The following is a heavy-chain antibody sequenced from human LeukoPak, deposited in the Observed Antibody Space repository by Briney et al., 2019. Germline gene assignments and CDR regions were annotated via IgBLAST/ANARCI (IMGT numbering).Heavy chain of an antibody. CDR1: GFTLWSYA. Sequence: GGSLRLSCAASGFTLWSYAMSWVRQAPGKGLEWVSAISGSGASTYYADSVKGRSTIFRDNAKNTLYLQMNSLRAEDTAVYYCVRDLGGRSGHWGQGTLVTVSS. J-gene: IGHJ4*02. CDR3: VRDLGGRSGH. CDR2: ISGSGAST. D-gene: IGHD1-26*01. V-gene: IGHV3-23*01.